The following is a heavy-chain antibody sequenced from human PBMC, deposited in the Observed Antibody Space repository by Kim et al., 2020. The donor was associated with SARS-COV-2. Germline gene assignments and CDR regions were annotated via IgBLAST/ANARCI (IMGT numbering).Heavy chain of an antibody. J-gene: IGHJ3*02. Sequence: GGSLRLSCAASGFTFSGSAMHWVRQASGKGLEWVGRIRSKSNNYATAYAASVKGRFTISRDDSKNTAYLQMNSLKSEDTAVYYCTRVPSYSNSWWDAFDIWGQVTMVTVSS. CDR3: TRVPSYSNSWWDAFDI. CDR1: GFTFSGSA. V-gene: IGHV3-73*01. CDR2: IRSKSNNYAT. D-gene: IGHD6-13*01.